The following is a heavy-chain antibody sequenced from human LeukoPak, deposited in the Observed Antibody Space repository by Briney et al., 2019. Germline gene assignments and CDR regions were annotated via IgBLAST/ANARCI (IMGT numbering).Heavy chain of an antibody. CDR3: AKYYYGPFYRGYFDC. J-gene: IGHJ4*02. CDR1: GFTFSSYA. Sequence: GGSLRLSCAASGFTFSSYAMSWVRQAPGKGLEWVSAISGSGGSTYYADSVKGRFTISRDNSKNTLYLQMNSLRAEDTAVYYCAKYYYGPFYRGYFDCWGKGTLVTVSS. D-gene: IGHD3-10*01. V-gene: IGHV3-23*01. CDR2: ISGSGGST.